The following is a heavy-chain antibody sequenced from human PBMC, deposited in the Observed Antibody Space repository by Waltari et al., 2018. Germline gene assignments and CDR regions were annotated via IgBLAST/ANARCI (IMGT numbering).Heavy chain of an antibody. CDR2: MKSKANNYAT. CDR3: ASDTSTWDEYYLDY. J-gene: IGHJ4*02. V-gene: IGHV3-73*01. Sequence: EVQLVESGGGLVQPGGSLKLSGAACGCGFSDSAMQWVRQASGKGLEWVARMKSKANNYATSYAASVKGRFTIFRDDSKNTAYLQMNSLGSDDTAVYYCASDTSTWDEYYLDYWGQGSLVTVSS. CDR1: GCGFSDSA. D-gene: IGHD2-2*01.